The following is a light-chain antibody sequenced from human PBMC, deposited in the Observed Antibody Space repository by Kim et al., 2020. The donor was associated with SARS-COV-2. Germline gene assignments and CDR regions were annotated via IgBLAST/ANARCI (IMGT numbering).Light chain of an antibody. V-gene: IGKV4-1*01. CDR1: PIVFHSANNNTY. Sequence: SATSNCKSSPIVFHSANNNTYLAWYQQKPGQPPKPLIYWSSTRESGLPDRFSGSGSGTDFTLTISSLQAEDVTVYFCQQYYSSPYSFGQGTELEIK. CDR2: WSS. J-gene: IGKJ2*03. CDR3: QQYYSSPYS.